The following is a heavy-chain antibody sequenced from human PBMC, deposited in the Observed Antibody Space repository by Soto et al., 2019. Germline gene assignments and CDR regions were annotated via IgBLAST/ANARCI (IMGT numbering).Heavy chain of an antibody. V-gene: IGHV4-4*07. D-gene: IGHD6-6*01. CDR1: GGSISSYY. J-gene: IGHJ4*02. CDR2: TYTSGST. CDR3: AREAKIAASGARGFDY. Sequence: PSETLSLTCTVSGGSISSYYWSWIRQPAGKGLEWIGRTYTSGSTNYNPSLKSRVTMSVDTSKNQFSLKLSSVTAADTAVYYCAREAKIAASGARGFDYWGQGTLVTVSS.